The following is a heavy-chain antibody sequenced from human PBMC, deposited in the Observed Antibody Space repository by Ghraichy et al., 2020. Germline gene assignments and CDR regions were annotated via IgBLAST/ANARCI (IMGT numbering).Heavy chain of an antibody. V-gene: IGHV3-30*18. CDR3: AKEVGSGTSGWYIDS. D-gene: IGHD2-2*01. CDR1: GFTFGSYG. J-gene: IGHJ4*02. Sequence: GESLNISCAASGFTFGSYGMHWVRQAPGKGLEWVTVISYDGSQKYYANSVKGRFTVSRDNSKNTLYLQMNSLRAEDTAVYYCAKEVGSGTSGWYIDSWGQGMLVTVSS. CDR2: ISYDGSQK.